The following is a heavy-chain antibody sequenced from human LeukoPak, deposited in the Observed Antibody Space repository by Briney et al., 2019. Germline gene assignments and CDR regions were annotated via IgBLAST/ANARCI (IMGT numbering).Heavy chain of an antibody. CDR2: IYYSGST. V-gene: IGHV4-39*07. J-gene: IGHJ4*02. CDR3: ARGAHYAWNS. CDR1: GGSISSSSYY. D-gene: IGHD3-16*01. Sequence: PSETLSLTCTVSGGSISSSSYYWGWIRQPPGKGLEWIGSIYYSGSTYYNPSLKSRVTISVDKSKNQFSLTLTSVTAADTAVYFCARGAHYAWNSWGQGTLVTVSS.